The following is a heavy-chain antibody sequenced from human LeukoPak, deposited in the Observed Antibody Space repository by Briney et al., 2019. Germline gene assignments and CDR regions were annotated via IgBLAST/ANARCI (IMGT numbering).Heavy chain of an antibody. D-gene: IGHD3-10*01. CDR2: TQYRSRWYN. Sequence: SQTLSLTCAISGDSVSSDSAAWSWIRQSPSRGLEWLGRTQYRSRWYNDYAISVKSRIIITPDTSKNQFSLQLKSVTPDDTAVYYCARITSSGSHDYWGQGTLVTVS. V-gene: IGHV6-1*01. CDR3: ARITSSGSHDY. J-gene: IGHJ4*02. CDR1: GDSVSSDSAA.